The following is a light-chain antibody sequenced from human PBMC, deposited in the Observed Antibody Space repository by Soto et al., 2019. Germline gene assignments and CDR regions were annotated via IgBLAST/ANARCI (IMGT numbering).Light chain of an antibody. Sequence: QSALTQPASVSGSPGQSITISCTGTSSDVGSYNYVSWYQQHPGKAPKVMIYAVRNRPSGVSNRFSGSKSGNTASLTISGLQAEDEADYYCSSYTTSSTVIFGGGTKLHVL. CDR2: AVR. CDR1: SSDVGSYNY. V-gene: IGLV2-14*01. J-gene: IGLJ2*01. CDR3: SSYTTSSTVI.